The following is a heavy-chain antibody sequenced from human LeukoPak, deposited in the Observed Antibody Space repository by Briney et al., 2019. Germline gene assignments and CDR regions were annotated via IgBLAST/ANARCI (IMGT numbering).Heavy chain of an antibody. Sequence: PSETLSLTCTVSGGSISSSSYYWGWIRQPPGKGLEWIGSIYYSGSTYYNPSLKIRVTISAATSTNQLSLMLSSVTAADTAVYYCARHSKTYYDFWSGPQLPIYFDYWGQGTLVTVSS. V-gene: IGHV4-39*01. CDR3: ARHSKTYYDFWSGPQLPIYFDY. J-gene: IGHJ4*02. D-gene: IGHD3-3*01. CDR1: GGSISSSSYY. CDR2: IYYSGST.